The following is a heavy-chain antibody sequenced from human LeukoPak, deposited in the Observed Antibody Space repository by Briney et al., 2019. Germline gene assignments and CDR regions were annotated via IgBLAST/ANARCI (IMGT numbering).Heavy chain of an antibody. CDR2: ISSNGGST. CDR1: GFTFSSYG. Sequence: GGSLRLSCAASGFTFSSYGMHWVRQAPGKGLEYVSAISSNGGSTYYANSVKGRFTISRDNSKNTLYLQMGSLRAEDMAVYYCARSPFAASNAFDIWGQGTMVTVSS. V-gene: IGHV3-64*01. D-gene: IGHD3-16*01. CDR3: ARSPFAASNAFDI. J-gene: IGHJ3*02.